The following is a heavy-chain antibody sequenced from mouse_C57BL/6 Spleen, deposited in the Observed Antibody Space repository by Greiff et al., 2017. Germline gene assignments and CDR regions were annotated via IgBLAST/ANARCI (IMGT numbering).Heavy chain of an antibody. CDR2: IDPSDSYT. Sequence: QVQLQQPGAELVMPGASVKLSCKASGYTFTSYWMHWVKQRPGQGLEWIGEIDPSDSYTNYNQKFKGKSTLTVDKSSSTAYMKLSLLTSEDSAVYYCARAVVARFDYWGQGTTLTVSS. CDR3: ARAVVARFDY. D-gene: IGHD1-1*01. J-gene: IGHJ2*01. CDR1: GYTFTSYW. V-gene: IGHV1-69*01.